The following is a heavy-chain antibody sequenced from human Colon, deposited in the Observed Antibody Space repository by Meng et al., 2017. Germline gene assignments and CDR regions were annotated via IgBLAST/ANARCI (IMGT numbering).Heavy chain of an antibody. CDR2: IDHFGIS. CDR1: GGSSSGFS. V-gene: IGHV4-34*02. CDR3: ATGLRHGDWFDP. J-gene: IGHJ5*02. D-gene: IGHD4-17*01. Sequence: VQIQQGGAGVLKPSETLALTCPVSGGSSSGFSWGWIRQPPGKGLEWIGEIDHFGISNHNSSLKGRLTMSVDTSKKQISLTLTSVTAADTAVYYCATGLRHGDWFDPWGPGTLVTVSS.